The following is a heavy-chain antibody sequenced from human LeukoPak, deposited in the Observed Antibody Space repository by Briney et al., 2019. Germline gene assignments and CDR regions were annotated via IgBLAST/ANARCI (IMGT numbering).Heavy chain of an antibody. CDR2: ISYDGSDK. J-gene: IGHJ3*02. CDR3: AGGRDEGAFDI. V-gene: IGHV3-30*03. CDR1: GFTFSSYG. Sequence: PGGSLRLSCAASGFTFSSYGMHWVRQAPGKGLEWVALISYDGSDKYYADSVKGRFTFSRDNSKNTLYLQMNSLRAEDTAVYYCAGGRDEGAFDIWGQGTMVSVCS. D-gene: IGHD5-24*01.